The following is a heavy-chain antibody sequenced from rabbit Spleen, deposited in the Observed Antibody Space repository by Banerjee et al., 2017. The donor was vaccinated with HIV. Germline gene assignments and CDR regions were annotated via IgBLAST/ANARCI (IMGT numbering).Heavy chain of an antibody. CDR3: ASNSGYAGYGYAYYFNL. D-gene: IGHD6-1*01. CDR2: IDPVFGST. V-gene: IGHV1S7*01. J-gene: IGHJ4*01. CDR1: GFDFSSYY. Sequence: QLKESGGGLVQPGGSLKLSCKASGFDFSSYYMSWVRQAPGKGLEWIGYIDPVFGSTYYASWVNGRFTISSHNAQNTLYLQLNSLTAADTATYFCASNSGYAGYGYAYYFNLWGPGTLVTVS.